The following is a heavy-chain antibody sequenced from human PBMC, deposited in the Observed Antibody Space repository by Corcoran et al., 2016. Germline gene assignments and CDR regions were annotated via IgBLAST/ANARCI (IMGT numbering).Heavy chain of an antibody. CDR3: SKPRYYDSSGYQCY. CDR2: ISYDGSNK. D-gene: IGHD3-22*01. CDR1: GFTFSSYG. V-gene: IGHV3-30*18. Sequence: QVQLVESGGGVVQPGRSLRLSCAASGFTFSSYGMHWVRQAPGKGLGWVAVISYDGSNKYYADSVKGRFTISRDNSKNTLYLQMNSLRAEDTAVYYCSKPRYYDSSGYQCYWGQGTLVTVSS. J-gene: IGHJ4*02.